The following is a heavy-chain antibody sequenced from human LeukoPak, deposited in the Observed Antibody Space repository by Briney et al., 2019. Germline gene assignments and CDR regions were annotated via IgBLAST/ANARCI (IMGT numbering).Heavy chain of an antibody. V-gene: IGHV1-18*01. Sequence: ASVKVSCKASGGTFSSYAISWVRQAPGQGLEWMGWISAYNGNTNYAQKLQSRVTMTTDTSTSTAYMELRSLRSDDTAVYYCARVKYSSSWAGSWFDPWGQGTLVTVSS. D-gene: IGHD6-13*01. J-gene: IGHJ5*02. CDR3: ARVKYSSSWAGSWFDP. CDR2: ISAYNGNT. CDR1: GGTFSSYA.